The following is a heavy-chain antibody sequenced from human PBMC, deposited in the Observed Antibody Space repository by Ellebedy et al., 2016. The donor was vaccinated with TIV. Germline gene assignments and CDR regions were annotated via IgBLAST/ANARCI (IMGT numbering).Heavy chain of an antibody. D-gene: IGHD5-18*01. J-gene: IGHJ6*02. CDR1: GGSISSYY. Sequence: MPSETLSLTCTVSGGSISSYYWSWIRKPPGKGLEWIGYIYYSGSTNYNPSLKSPVTISVDTSKNQFSLKLSSVTAADTAVYYCARDRYSYGYGMDVWGQGTTVTVSS. CDR3: ARDRYSYGYGMDV. V-gene: IGHV4-59*01. CDR2: IYYSGST.